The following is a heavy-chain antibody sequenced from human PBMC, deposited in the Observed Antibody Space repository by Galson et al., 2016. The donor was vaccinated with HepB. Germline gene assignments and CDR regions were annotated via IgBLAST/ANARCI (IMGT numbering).Heavy chain of an antibody. CDR1: GVSISSSNW. J-gene: IGHJ4*02. V-gene: IGHV4-4*02. CDR3: ARTVATGDSYVHY. CDR2: IYHSGST. D-gene: IGHD3-10*02. Sequence: ETLSLTCAVSGVSISSSNWWSWVRQPPGKGLEWIGEIYHSGSTNYNPSLKSRIPIPVDKSKNQFSLKLSSVTAAETAVYYCARTVATGDSYVHYWGQGTLVTVSS.